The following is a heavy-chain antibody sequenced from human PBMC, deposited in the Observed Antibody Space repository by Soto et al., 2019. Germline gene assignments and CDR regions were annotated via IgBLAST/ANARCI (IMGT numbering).Heavy chain of an antibody. V-gene: IGHV3-23*01. D-gene: IGHD4-17*01. CDR2: ISSSCVST. J-gene: IGHJ4*02. Sequence: EVQLLESGGGLVQPGGSLRLSCAASGFTFSSYAMSWVRQAPGKGLEWVSAISSSCVSTYYADSVKGRFTISRDNSKNTLYLQMNSLRAEDTAVYYCAKAFAERVTTWCWGQGTLVTVSS. CDR1: GFTFSSYA. CDR3: AKAFAERVTTWC.